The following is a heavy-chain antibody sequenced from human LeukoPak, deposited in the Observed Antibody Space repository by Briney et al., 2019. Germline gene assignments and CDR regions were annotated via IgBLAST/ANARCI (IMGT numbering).Heavy chain of an antibody. D-gene: IGHD5-18*01. J-gene: IGHJ3*02. CDR1: GFTFSSYA. CDR3: ARVDVGSSRDITSRYSYDAFDI. Sequence: GGSLRLSCAASGFTFSSYAMHWVRQAPGKGLEWVAVISYDGSNKYYADSVKGRFTISRDNSKNTLYLQMNSLRAEDTAVYYCARVDVGSSRDITSRYSYDAFDIWGRGTMVAVSS. CDR2: ISYDGSNK. V-gene: IGHV3-30-3*01.